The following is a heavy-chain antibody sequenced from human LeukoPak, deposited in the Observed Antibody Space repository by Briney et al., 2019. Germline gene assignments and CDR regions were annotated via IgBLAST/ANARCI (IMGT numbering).Heavy chain of an antibody. CDR3: ARVKVRGVTPNWFDP. D-gene: IGHD3-10*01. CDR1: GNSFGDYY. J-gene: IGHJ5*02. V-gene: IGHV4-4*07. CDR2: IYTSGST. Sequence: SETLSLTCTVSGNSFGDYYWSWIRQPAGKGLEWIGRIYTSGSTTYNPSLKSRVTMSVDTSKSQFSLNLMSVTAADTAVYYCARVKVRGVTPNWFDPWGQGTLVTVSS.